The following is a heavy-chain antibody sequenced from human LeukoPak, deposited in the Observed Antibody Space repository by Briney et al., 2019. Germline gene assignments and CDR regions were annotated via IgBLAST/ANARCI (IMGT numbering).Heavy chain of an antibody. Sequence: PGGSLRLSCAASGFNFNNYGLHWVRQAPGRGLEWVAVVSYDGSKKYYADSVKGRFTISRDNSKKTLYLQMNSLRVEDTAVYYCAKDLVLPGYQPFDSWGQGTLVTVSS. J-gene: IGHJ4*02. V-gene: IGHV3-30*18. CDR3: AKDLVLPGYQPFDS. CDR2: VSYDGSKK. CDR1: GFNFNNYG. D-gene: IGHD3-9*01.